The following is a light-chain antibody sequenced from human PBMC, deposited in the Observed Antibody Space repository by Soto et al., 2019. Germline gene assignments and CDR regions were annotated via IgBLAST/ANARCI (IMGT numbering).Light chain of an antibody. J-gene: IGLJ2*01. CDR3: QTGGTGIVI. V-gene: IGLV4-69*01. CDR1: SGHSNYA. Sequence: QLVLTQSPSASASLGASVKLTCTLSSGHSNYAIAWHQQQPEKGPRYLMKLNRDGSHSKGDGIPNRFSGSSSGAERYLTISSLQSEDEADYYCQTGGTGIVIFGGGTKLTVI. CDR2: LNRDGSH.